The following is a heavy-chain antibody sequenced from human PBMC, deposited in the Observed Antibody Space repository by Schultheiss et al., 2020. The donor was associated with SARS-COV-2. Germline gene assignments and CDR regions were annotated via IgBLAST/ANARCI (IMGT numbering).Heavy chain of an antibody. D-gene: IGHD4-23*01. Sequence: SETLSLTCAVSGGSISSSNWWSWVRQPPGKGLEWIGEIYHSGSTYYNPSLKSRVTISVDTSKNQFSLKLSSVTAADTAVYYCARRAYGGISDYWGQGTLVTVSS. CDR1: GGSISSSNW. CDR2: IYHSGST. V-gene: IGHV4-4*02. J-gene: IGHJ4*02. CDR3: ARRAYGGISDY.